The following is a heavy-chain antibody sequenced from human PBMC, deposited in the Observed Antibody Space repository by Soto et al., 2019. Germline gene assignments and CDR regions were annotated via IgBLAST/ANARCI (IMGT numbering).Heavy chain of an antibody. CDR3: AADRYCSGGSCYSGWFDP. CDR2: IVVGSGNT. D-gene: IGHD2-15*01. CDR1: GFTFTSSA. V-gene: IGHV1-58*01. Sequence: SVKVSCKASGFTFTSSAVQWVRQARGQRLEWIGWIVVGSGNTNYAQKFQERVTITRDMSTSTAYMELSSLRSEDTAVYYCAADRYCSGGSCYSGWFDPWGQGTLVTVSS. J-gene: IGHJ5*02.